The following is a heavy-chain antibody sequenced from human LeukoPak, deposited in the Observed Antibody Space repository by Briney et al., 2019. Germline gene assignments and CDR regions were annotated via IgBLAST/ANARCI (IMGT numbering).Heavy chain of an antibody. CDR1: GFTFSSYA. Sequence: GGSLRLSCAASGFTFSSYAMSWVRQAPGKGLEWVSAISGSGGSTYYADSVKGRFTISRDNSKNMLFLQMNSLRTEDTALYYCAKDLHSRASCYWGQGALVTVSS. CDR3: AKDLHSRASCY. CDR2: ISGSGGST. J-gene: IGHJ4*02. D-gene: IGHD3-22*01. V-gene: IGHV3-23*01.